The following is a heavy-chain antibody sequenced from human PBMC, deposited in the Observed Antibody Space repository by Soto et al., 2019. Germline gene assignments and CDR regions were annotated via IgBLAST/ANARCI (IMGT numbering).Heavy chain of an antibody. J-gene: IGHJ6*02. V-gene: IGHV3-7*05. D-gene: IGHD4-17*01. CDR2: IKQDGSEK. CDR1: GFTFSSYW. Sequence: GGSLRLSCAASGFTFSSYWMSWVRQAPGKGLEWVANIKQDGSEKYYVDSVKGRFTISRDNAKNSLYLQMNSLRAEDTAVYYCARDSDYGYYYGMDVWGQGTTVTVSS. CDR3: ARDSDYGYYYGMDV.